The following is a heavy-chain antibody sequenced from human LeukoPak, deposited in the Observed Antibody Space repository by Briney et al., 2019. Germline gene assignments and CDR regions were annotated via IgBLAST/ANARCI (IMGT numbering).Heavy chain of an antibody. CDR1: GYTFTGYY. CDR3: ARDISVRDAAWWFNP. J-gene: IGHJ5*02. CDR2: INPNSGGT. V-gene: IGHV1-2*02. Sequence: ASVKVSCKASGYTFTGYYMHWVRQAPGQGLEWMGWINPNSGGTNYAQKFQGRVTITRNTSISTAYMELSSLRSDDTAVYYCARDISVRDAAWWFNPWGQGTLVTVSS. D-gene: IGHD5-24*01.